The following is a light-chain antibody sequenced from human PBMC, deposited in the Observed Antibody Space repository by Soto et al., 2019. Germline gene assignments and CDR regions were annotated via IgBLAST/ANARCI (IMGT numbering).Light chain of an antibody. J-gene: IGLJ1*01. CDR3: SSYAGSNNFV. Sequence: QSVLTQPASVSGSPGQSITVSCTGTSRDVGGYNHVSWYQQHPGKAPKLMISEVSRRPSGVPERFSGSKSGNTASLTVSGLQADDEAHYYCSSYAGSNNFVFGTGTKVTVL. CDR1: SRDVGGYNH. V-gene: IGLV2-8*01. CDR2: EVS.